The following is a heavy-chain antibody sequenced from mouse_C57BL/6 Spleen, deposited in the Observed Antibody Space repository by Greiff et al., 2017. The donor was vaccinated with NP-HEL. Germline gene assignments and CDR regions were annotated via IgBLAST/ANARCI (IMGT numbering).Heavy chain of an antibody. J-gene: IGHJ1*03. CDR3: GRHGASEGYFDV. V-gene: IGHV5-6*01. CDR2: ISSGGSYT. D-gene: IGHD6-1*01. Sequence: EVQLVESGGDLVKPGGSLKLSCAASGFTFSSYGMSWVRQTPDKRLEWVATISSGGSYTYYPDSVKGRFTISIDNAKNTLYLQMSSRKSEDTAMYYCGRHGASEGYFDVWGTGTTVTVSS. CDR1: GFTFSSYG.